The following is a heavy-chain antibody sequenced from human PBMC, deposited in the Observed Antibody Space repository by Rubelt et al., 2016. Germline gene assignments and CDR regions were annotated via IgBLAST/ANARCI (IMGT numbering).Heavy chain of an antibody. CDR1: GYIFTSYS. V-gene: IGHV1-46*01. J-gene: IGHJ4*02. CDR2: INPSGGST. D-gene: IGHD3-22*01. Sequence: GYIFTSYSMHWVSQAPGQGLEWMGIINPSGGSTTYAQKFQGRVSMTRDTSTRTVYMELRSLRSEDTAVYYCAGDLYDSSGYTASRLNYWGQGTLVTVSS. CDR3: AGDLYDSSGYTASRLNY.